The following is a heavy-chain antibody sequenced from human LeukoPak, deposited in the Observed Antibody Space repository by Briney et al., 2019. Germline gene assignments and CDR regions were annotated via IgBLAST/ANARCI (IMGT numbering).Heavy chain of an antibody. CDR1: GYTFTGYY. J-gene: IGHJ4*02. CDR3: ARGAPVVPAAMMDFDY. V-gene: IGHV1-2*04. Sequence: ASVKVSCKASGYTFTGYYMHWVRQAPGQGLEWMGWINPNSGGTNYAQKFQGWVTMTRDTSISTAYMELSRLRSDDTAVYYCARGAPVVPAAMMDFDYWGQGTLVTVSS. D-gene: IGHD2-2*01. CDR2: INPNSGGT.